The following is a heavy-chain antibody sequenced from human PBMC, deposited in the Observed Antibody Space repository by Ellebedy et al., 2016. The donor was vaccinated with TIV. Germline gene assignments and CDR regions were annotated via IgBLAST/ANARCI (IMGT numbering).Heavy chain of an antibody. CDR2: INPNSGGT. Sequence: AASVKVSCKASGYTFTGYCIHRVPPAPGQGLEWMGWINPNSGGTNYAQKFQGWVTMTRDTSISTAYLELSRLRSDDTAVYYCARGGAIAVAGPRGKPGNEIPTYYYYYGMDVWGQGTTVTVSS. CDR3: ARGGAIAVAGPRGKPGNEIPTYYYYYGMDV. V-gene: IGHV1-2*04. J-gene: IGHJ6*02. D-gene: IGHD6-19*01. CDR1: GYTFTGYC.